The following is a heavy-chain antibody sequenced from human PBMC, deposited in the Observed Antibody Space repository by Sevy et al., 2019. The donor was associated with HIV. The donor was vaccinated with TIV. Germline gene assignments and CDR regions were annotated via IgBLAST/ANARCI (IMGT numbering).Heavy chain of an antibody. CDR1: GFAIDSYS. Sequence: GGSLRLSCTASGFAIDSYSVNWVRQAPGKGLEWLSSISGSSSHIFYADSVKGRFTISRDNAWNSVYLRMNSLRAEDTALYFCARDPTDDSGYAQGMDAWGQGTTVTVSS. V-gene: IGHV3-21*01. D-gene: IGHD3-22*01. J-gene: IGHJ6*02. CDR2: ISGSSSHI. CDR3: ARDPTDDSGYAQGMDA.